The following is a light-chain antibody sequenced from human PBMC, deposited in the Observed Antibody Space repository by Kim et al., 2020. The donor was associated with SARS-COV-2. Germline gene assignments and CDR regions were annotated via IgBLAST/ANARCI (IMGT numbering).Light chain of an antibody. CDR1: QSVRGSF. CDR3: QHYDTSPPSYT. V-gene: IGKV3-20*01. Sequence: PGESVTLSCRASQSVRGSFLAWYQQKPGQAPRLLIHGASNRATGTPDRVSGSGSGTDFTLTISRLEPEDFAVYYCQHYDTSPPSYTFGQGTKLEI. CDR2: GAS. J-gene: IGKJ2*01.